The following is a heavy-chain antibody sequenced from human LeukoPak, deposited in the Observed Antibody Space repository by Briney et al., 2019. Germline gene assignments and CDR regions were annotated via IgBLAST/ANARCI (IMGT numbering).Heavy chain of an antibody. CDR1: GYTFSSYA. Sequence: ASVTVSCTASGYTFSSYAMNWVRQAPGQGLEWMGWINTNTGNPTYAQGFTGRFVFSLDTSVSTAYLQISSLKAEDTAVYYCARAERFDPSGSLDYWGQGTLVTVSS. CDR3: ARAERFDPSGSLDY. CDR2: INTNTGNP. D-gene: IGHD1-26*01. V-gene: IGHV7-4-1*02. J-gene: IGHJ4*02.